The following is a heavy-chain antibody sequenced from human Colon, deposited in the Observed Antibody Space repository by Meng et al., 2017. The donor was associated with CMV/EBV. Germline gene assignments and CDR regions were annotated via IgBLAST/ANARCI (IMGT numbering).Heavy chain of an antibody. CDR1: GFIFSTYG. Sequence: GESLKISCAVSGFIFSTYGMHWVRQAPGKGLEWVAFIRDNGGNIYYGDSVKGRFTISRDNSKNTMFLQMNSLRVEDTAVYYCAKDSREYESSFDFWGQGTLVTVSS. CDR2: IRDNGGNI. CDR3: AKDSREYESSFDF. J-gene: IGHJ4*02. D-gene: IGHD2/OR15-2a*01. V-gene: IGHV3-30*02.